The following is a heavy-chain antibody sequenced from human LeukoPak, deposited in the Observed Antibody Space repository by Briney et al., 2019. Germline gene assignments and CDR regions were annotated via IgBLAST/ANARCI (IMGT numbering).Heavy chain of an antibody. Sequence: GGSLRLSCAASGFTFSSYAMHWVRQAPGKGLEYVSAISSNGGSTYYANSVKARFTISRDNSKNTLYLQMGSLRAEDMAVYYCARGRKSYGSGSYYDNYYYMDVWGKGTTVTVSS. V-gene: IGHV3-64*01. D-gene: IGHD3-10*01. CDR3: ARGRKSYGSGSYYDNYYYMDV. J-gene: IGHJ6*03. CDR1: GFTFSSYA. CDR2: ISSNGGST.